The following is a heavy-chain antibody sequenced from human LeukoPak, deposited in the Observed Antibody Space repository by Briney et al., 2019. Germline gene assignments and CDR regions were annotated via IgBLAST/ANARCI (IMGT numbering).Heavy chain of an antibody. V-gene: IGHV3-30*04. CDR1: GFTFSSYA. Sequence: PGGSLRLSCAASGFTFSSYAMHWVRQAPGKGLEWVAVISYDGSNKYYADSVKGRFTISRDNSKNTLYLQMNSLRAEDTAVYYCARGSAPYDILTPDYWGQGTLVTVSS. CDR2: ISYDGSNK. J-gene: IGHJ4*02. CDR3: ARGSAPYDILTPDY. D-gene: IGHD3-9*01.